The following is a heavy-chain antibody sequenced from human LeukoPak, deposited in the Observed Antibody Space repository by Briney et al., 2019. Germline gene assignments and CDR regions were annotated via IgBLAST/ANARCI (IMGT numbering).Heavy chain of an antibody. CDR1: GFAFSFYA. CDR3: ARDRRYYYGSGSYWFYFDY. CDR2: INANSGTT. D-gene: IGHD3-10*01. J-gene: IGHJ4*02. V-gene: IGHV3-23*01. Sequence: GGSLRLSCAASGFAFSFYAMSWLRQPPGKGLEWVSTINANSGTTSYAASVRGRFTISRDNSKNTLYLQMNSLRAEDTAVYYCARDRRYYYGSGSYWFYFDYWGQGTLVTVSS.